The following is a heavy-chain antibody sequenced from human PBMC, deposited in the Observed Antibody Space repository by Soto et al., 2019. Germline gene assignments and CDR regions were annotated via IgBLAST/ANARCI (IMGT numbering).Heavy chain of an antibody. CDR3: ARQGFSELHGLVDV. CDR2: MGYNGFT. D-gene: IGHD3-10*01. V-gene: IGHV4-59*08. CDR1: GGPMNNYY. Sequence: QVQLQESGPGLVKPSETLSLTCTISGGPMNNYYCSWFRQPRGQGLEWIGYMGYNGFTRYNPSLRIRVAISLDTAKNHFSLNLSSVTAADTALYYCARQGFSELHGLVDVWGQGITVTVSS. J-gene: IGHJ6*02.